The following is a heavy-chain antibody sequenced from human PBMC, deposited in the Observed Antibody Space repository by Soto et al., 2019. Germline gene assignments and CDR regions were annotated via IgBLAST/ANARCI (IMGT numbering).Heavy chain of an antibody. V-gene: IGHV3-30-3*01. CDR1: GFTFSTYA. J-gene: IGHJ6*02. CDR3: ARDGEPMQFRTGTTYYHGMDV. D-gene: IGHD1-1*01. CDR2: ISYDGSSE. Sequence: QVQLVESGGGGVQSGRSLRLSCAVSGFTFSTYAMHWVRQAPGKGLEWVAVISYDGSSEYYSESVKGRFTISRDKSKNTLYLQMNSLRGEDTGVYYCARDGEPMQFRTGTTYYHGMDVWGQGTTVTVSS.